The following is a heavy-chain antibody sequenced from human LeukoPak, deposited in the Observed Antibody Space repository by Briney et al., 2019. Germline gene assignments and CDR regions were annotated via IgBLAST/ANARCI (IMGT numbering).Heavy chain of an antibody. CDR3: ARVYSSSWAYIDY. CDR1: SGSISSYY. CDR2: IYYSGST. D-gene: IGHD6-13*01. V-gene: IGHV4-59*01. Sequence: SETLSLTCTISSGSISSYYWSWIRQPAGKGLEWIGYIYYSGSTNYNPSLKSRVTISVDTSKNQFSLKLSSVTAADTAVYYCARVYSSSWAYIDYWGQGTLVTVSS. J-gene: IGHJ4*02.